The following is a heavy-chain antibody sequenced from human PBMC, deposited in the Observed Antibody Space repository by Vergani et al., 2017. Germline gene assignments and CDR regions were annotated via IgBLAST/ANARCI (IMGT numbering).Heavy chain of an antibody. CDR3: ARGERRQRVGAEYFEH. J-gene: IGHJ1*01. D-gene: IGHD6-13*01. V-gene: IGHV3-74*02. Sequence: EVQLVESGGGLVKPGGSLRLSCAASGFTFTNAWMSWVRQAPGKGLEWVGRANNEGTETGHADSVKGRFTISRDNAKSTLYLHMNGLRAEHAAVYYGARGERRQRVGAEYFEHWGQGTLGTVSS. CDR1: GFTFTNAW. CDR2: ANNEGTET.